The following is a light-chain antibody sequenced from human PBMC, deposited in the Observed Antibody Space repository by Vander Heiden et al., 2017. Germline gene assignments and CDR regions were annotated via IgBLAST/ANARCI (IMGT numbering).Light chain of an antibody. CDR2: DAS. V-gene: IGKV1-33*01. CDR3: QQYDNLQYT. Sequence: DIQMTQSPPSLSASVGDRVTITCQASQDISNYLNWYQQKPGKAPKLLIYDASNLETGVPSRFSGSGSGTDFTFTISSLQPEDIATYYCQQYDNLQYTFGQGTKLEIK. J-gene: IGKJ2*01. CDR1: QDISNY.